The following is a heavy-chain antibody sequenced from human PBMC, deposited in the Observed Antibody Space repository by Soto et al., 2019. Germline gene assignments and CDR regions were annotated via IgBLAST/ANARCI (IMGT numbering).Heavy chain of an antibody. V-gene: IGHV4-59*01. CDR2: IYYSGST. Sequence: SETLSLTCTVSGGSISSYYWSWIRQSPGKGLEWIGYIYYSGSTNYNPSLKSRVTISVDTSKNQFSLKLSSVTAADTAVYYCASTRGKWELPPYNWFDPWGQGTLVTVSS. J-gene: IGHJ5*02. D-gene: IGHD1-26*01. CDR3: ASTRGKWELPPYNWFDP. CDR1: GGSISSYY.